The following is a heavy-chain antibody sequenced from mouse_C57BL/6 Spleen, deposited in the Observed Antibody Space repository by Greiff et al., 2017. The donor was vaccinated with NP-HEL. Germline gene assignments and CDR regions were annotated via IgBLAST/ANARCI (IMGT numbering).Heavy chain of an antibody. CDR2: IDPSDSYT. Sequence: QVQLQQPGAELVRPGTSVKLSCKASGYTFTSYWMHWVKQRPGQGLEWIGVIDPSDSYTNYNQKFKGKATLTVDTSSSTAYMQLSSLTSEDSAVYDCATDSSGHYAMDYWGQGTSVTVSS. V-gene: IGHV1-59*01. D-gene: IGHD3-2*02. J-gene: IGHJ4*01. CDR3: ATDSSGHYAMDY. CDR1: GYTFTSYW.